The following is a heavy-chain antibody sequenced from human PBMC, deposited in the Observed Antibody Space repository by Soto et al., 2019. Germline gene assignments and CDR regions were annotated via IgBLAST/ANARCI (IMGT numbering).Heavy chain of an antibody. D-gene: IGHD4-17*01. CDR2: VFPSDSDT. Sequence: GESLKISCKTSGYRFTSHWIGWVRQMPGKGPEWMGIVFPSDSDTRYSSSFQGRVTVSADTSITTAYLHWGSLKASDTAVYYCVRQKDYGDYPEYFDYWGQGTLVTVSS. CDR3: VRQKDYGDYPEYFDY. V-gene: IGHV5-51*01. J-gene: IGHJ4*02. CDR1: GYRFTSHW.